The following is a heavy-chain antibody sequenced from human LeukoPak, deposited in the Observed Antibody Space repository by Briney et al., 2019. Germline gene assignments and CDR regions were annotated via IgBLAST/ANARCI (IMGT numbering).Heavy chain of an antibody. J-gene: IGHJ4*02. CDR3: ARSLGYCSAGSCFPFDY. CDR2: IKQDGSDK. Sequence: PGGSLRLSCAASGFTFSSYWMSWVRQAPGKGLEWEANIKQDGSDKYYVDSVKGRFTISRDNAKNSLYLQMNSLRAEDTAVYYCARSLGYCSAGSCFPFDYWGQGTLVTVSS. CDR1: GFTFSSYW. V-gene: IGHV3-7*05. D-gene: IGHD2-15*01.